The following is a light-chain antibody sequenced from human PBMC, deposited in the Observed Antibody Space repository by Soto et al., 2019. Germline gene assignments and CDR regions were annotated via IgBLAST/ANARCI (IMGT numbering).Light chain of an antibody. CDR2: WAS. CDR1: QSVLYTYNNNNY. V-gene: IGKV4-1*01. CDR3: QQYYSTPLT. J-gene: IGKJ5*01. Sequence: DIVMTQSPDSLAVSLGERATINCKSSQSVLYTYNNNNYLTWYQQKPGQPPKLLIYWASTRESGVPDRFSGSGSGTDFTLTISSLQAEDVAVYYCQQYYSTPLTFGQGTRLEIK.